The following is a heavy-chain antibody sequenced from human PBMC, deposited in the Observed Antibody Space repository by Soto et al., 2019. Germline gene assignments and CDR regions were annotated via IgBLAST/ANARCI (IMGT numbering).Heavy chain of an antibody. V-gene: IGHV3-64D*06. CDR3: AHCYSSSWFSPFDP. D-gene: IGHD6-13*01. CDR1: GFTFSSYA. CDR2: ISTNGGST. Sequence: GGSLRLSCSASGFTFSSYAMHWVRQAPGKGLEYVSSISTNGGSTHYADSVKSRLTITKDTSKNQVVLTMTNMDPVDTATYYCAHCYSSSWFSPFDPWGQGTLVTVSS. J-gene: IGHJ5*02.